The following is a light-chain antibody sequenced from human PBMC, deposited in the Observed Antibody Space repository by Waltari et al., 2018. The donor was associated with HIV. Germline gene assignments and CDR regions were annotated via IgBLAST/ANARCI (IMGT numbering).Light chain of an antibody. J-gene: IGKJ1*01. CDR1: QNIKNY. CDR3: QHNYSPPPT. Sequence: DIQMTQSPSSMSASVGDRVTITCRASQNIKNYLSWYQQKPGKAPKLLIYNVASLQSGVSSRFSGSGSGTDFTLAIDSLQPEALATYYCQHNYSPPPTFGQGTKVEIK. V-gene: IGKV1-39*01. CDR2: NVA.